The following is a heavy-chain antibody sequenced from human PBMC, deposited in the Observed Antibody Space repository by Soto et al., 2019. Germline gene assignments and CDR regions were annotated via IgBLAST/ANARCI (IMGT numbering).Heavy chain of an antibody. V-gene: IGHV4-39*01. D-gene: IGHD3-9*01. CDR3: ARHIDYNILTGYFD. CDR2: MSHSGST. J-gene: IGHJ4*02. CDR1: GGSTSSTIHY. Sequence: QLQLQESGPALVRPSETLSLNCVVSGGSTSSTIHYWGWIRQPPGKGLEWIGSMSHSGSTHYNPSFKSRVNISADKSKNSFSLTLTTMTPADTAVYFCARHIDYNILTGYFDWGQGTLVTVSS.